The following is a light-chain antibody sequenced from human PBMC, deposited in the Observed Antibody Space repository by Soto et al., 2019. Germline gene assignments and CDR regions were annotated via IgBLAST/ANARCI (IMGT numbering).Light chain of an antibody. CDR3: QQYGSSPYT. Sequence: EMVLTQSPGTLSLSPGERATLSCRASQSVSSSYLAWYQQKPGQAPRLLIYGASSRATGIPDRFSGSWSGTDFTLTISRLEPDDFAVYYCQQYGSSPYTFGQGTKLEIK. J-gene: IGKJ2*01. CDR1: QSVSSSY. V-gene: IGKV3-20*01. CDR2: GAS.